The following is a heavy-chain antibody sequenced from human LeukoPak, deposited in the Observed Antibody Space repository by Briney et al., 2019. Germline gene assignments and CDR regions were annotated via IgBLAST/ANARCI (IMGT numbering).Heavy chain of an antibody. J-gene: IGHJ4*02. CDR2: LTGSASST. V-gene: IGHV3-23*01. D-gene: IGHD5-18*01. CDR1: GFTFSNFA. Sequence: GGSLRLSCAASGFTFSNFAMSWVRQAPGKGLEWVSALTGSASSTYYADSVKGRFTVSRDNSKNTLYLQMNSLRAEDTAVYYCAKDQGYSYGHSLDYWGQGTLVTVSS. CDR3: AKDQGYSYGHSLDY.